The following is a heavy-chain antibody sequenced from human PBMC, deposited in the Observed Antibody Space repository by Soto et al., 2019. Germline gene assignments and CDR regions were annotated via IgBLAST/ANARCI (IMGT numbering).Heavy chain of an antibody. CDR1: GFTFSRYR. CDR3: ARDSRVTGSTNYYYYGMDV. V-gene: IGHV3-21*01. CDR2: ISSSSSYI. Sequence: GSLRLSCAASGFTFSRYRLKWFRQAPGKGLEWVSSISSSSSYIFCADSVKGRFTISRDNAKNSLYLQMNSLRAEDAAVYYCARDSRVTGSTNYYYYGMDVWGQGTTVTVSS. D-gene: IGHD1-7*01. J-gene: IGHJ6*02.